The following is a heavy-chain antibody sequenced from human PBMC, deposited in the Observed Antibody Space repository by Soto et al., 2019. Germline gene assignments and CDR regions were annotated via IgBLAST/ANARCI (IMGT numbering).Heavy chain of an antibody. CDR3: ARGHCSGGSCYSNWFDP. Sequence: QVQLVQSGAEVKKPGASVKVSCKASGYTFTGYYMRWVRQAPGQGLEWMGWINPNSGGTNYAQKFQGWVTMTRDTSISTAYMELSRLRSDDTAVYYCARGHCSGGSCYSNWFDPWGQGTLVTVSS. CDR1: GYTFTGYY. D-gene: IGHD2-15*01. CDR2: INPNSGGT. V-gene: IGHV1-2*04. J-gene: IGHJ5*02.